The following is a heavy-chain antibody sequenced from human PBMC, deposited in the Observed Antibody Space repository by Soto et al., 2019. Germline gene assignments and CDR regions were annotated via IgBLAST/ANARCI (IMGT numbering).Heavy chain of an antibody. D-gene: IGHD6-13*01. J-gene: IGHJ6*02. CDR2: IYYSGST. CDR1: GGSISSGDYY. Sequence: SETLSLTCTVSGGSISSGDYYWSWIRQPPGKGLEWIGYIYYSGSTYYNPSLKSRVTISVDTSKNQFSLKLSSVTAADTAVYYCARGFDSSSLWSYYYYGMDVWGQGTTVTVSS. CDR3: ARGFDSSSLWSYYYYGMDV. V-gene: IGHV4-30-4*01.